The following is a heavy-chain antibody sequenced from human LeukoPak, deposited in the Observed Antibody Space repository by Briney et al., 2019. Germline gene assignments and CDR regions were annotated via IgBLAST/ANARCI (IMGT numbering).Heavy chain of an antibody. CDR3: ARVPTLLRYFDWLTLRYYFGY. J-gene: IGHJ4*02. CDR2: MNPNSGNT. D-gene: IGHD3-9*01. Sequence: GASVKVSCKASGYTFTSYDINWVRQATGQGLEWMGWMNPNSGNTGYAQKFQGGVTMTRNTSISTAYMELSSLRSEDTAVYYCARVPTLLRYFDWLTLRYYFGYWGQGTLVTVCS. V-gene: IGHV1-8*01. CDR1: GYTFTSYD.